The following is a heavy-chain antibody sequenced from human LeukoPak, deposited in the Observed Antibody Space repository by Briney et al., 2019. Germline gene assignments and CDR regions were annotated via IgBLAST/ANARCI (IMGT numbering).Heavy chain of an antibody. J-gene: IGHJ3*02. CDR2: ISSSSSYI. CDR1: GFTFSSNS. V-gene: IGHV3-21*01. Sequence: GGSLRLSCAASGFTFSSNSMNWVRQAQGKGLEWVSSISSSSSYIYYADSVKGRFTISRDNAKNSLYLQMNSLRAEDTSVYYCARDEATNAFDIWGQGTMVTVSS. CDR3: ARDEATNAFDI.